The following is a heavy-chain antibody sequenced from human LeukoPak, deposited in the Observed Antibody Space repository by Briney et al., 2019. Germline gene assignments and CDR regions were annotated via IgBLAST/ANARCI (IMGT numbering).Heavy chain of an antibody. D-gene: IGHD2-15*01. J-gene: IGHJ4*02. CDR2: ISAYNGKT. Sequence: ASVKVSCKASGYTFTSYGISWVRQAPGQGLEWMGWISAYNGKTNYAQKLQGRVTMTTDTSTSTAYMELRSLRSDDTAVYYCARSPLYCSGGSCYYFDYWGQGTLVTVSS. V-gene: IGHV1-18*01. CDR3: ARSPLYCSGGSCYYFDY. CDR1: GYTFTSYG.